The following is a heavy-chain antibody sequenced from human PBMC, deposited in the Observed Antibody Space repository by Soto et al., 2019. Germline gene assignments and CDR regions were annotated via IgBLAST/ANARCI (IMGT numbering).Heavy chain of an antibody. J-gene: IGHJ3*02. CDR2: IYPGDSDS. D-gene: IGHD5-12*01. CDR1: GYSFPTYW. Sequence: GESLKIACKGSGYSFPTYWLAWVRQTPGRGLEYMGIIYPGDSDSRYSPAFQGQVTISADKSINTAYLQWTSLKASDTAIYYCARSRVSTPRLEDPFDIWGQGTMVTVSS. V-gene: IGHV5-51*01. CDR3: ARSRVSTPRLEDPFDI.